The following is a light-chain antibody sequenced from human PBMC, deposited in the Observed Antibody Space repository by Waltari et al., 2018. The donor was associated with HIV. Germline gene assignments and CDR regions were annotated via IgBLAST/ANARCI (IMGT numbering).Light chain of an antibody. Sequence: QSSMTQPASVSGSPGQSITISCTGTFSAFGSYNHVSWYQKHPGEAPKIMIYEVTKRPSGVSSRFSGSKSGNTASLTISGLQAEDEADYYCCSYAGSRIHVVFGGGTKLTVL. CDR1: FSAFGSYNH. J-gene: IGLJ2*01. V-gene: IGLV2-23*02. CDR3: CSYAGSRIHVV. CDR2: EVT.